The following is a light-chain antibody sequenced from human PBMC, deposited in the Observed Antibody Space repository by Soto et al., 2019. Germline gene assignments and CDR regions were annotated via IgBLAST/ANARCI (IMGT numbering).Light chain of an antibody. CDR1: QSVGKS. Sequence: PCTGRLYLSPVEIATLSCRASQSVGKSLAGYQQNPGQAPRLLIYGASTRATGIPDRFCFSGSGPDITLISSIRNPADFAVYSFPLLGGPPRTSGHGTKVGIK. CDR2: GAS. V-gene: IGKV3-20*01. CDR3: PLLGGPPRT. J-gene: IGKJ1*01.